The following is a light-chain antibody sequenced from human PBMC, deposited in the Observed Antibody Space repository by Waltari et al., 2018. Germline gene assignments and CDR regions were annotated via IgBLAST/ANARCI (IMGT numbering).Light chain of an antibody. CDR2: GAS. Sequence: IMLTQSPGTLSLSPGESATLSCRASQRISRYLAWYQQKPGQAPRLHIYGASTRSTGIPDRFSGSGSGTDFSLTISGLEPEDSAVYYCQHHFRLPATFGQGTKVEIK. CDR1: QRISRY. J-gene: IGKJ1*01. CDR3: QHHFRLPAT. V-gene: IGKV3-20*01.